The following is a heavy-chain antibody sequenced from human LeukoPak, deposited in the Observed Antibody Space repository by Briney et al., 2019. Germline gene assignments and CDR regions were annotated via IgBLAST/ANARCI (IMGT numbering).Heavy chain of an antibody. CDR1: GYTFTSYD. D-gene: IGHD3-22*01. CDR3: ARDPHYYDSSGYETIFDY. Sequence: ASVKVSCKASGYTFTSYDINWVRQATGQGLEWMGWMNPNSGNTGYAQKFQGRVTITRHTSISTAYMELSSLRSEDTAVYYCARDPHYYDSSGYETIFDYWGQGTLVTVSS. V-gene: IGHV1-8*03. J-gene: IGHJ4*02. CDR2: MNPNSGNT.